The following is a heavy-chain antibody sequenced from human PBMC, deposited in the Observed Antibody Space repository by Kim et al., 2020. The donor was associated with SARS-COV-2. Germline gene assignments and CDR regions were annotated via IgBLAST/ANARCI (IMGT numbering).Heavy chain of an antibody. CDR2: IDPSDSYT. CDR3: ARQRLPKSDYRGPLGFDP. V-gene: IGHV5-10-1*01. Sequence: GESLKISCKGSGYSFTSYWISWVRQMPGKGLEWMGRIDPSDSYTNYSPSFQGHVTISADKSISTAYLQWSSLKASDTAMYYCARQRLPKSDYRGPLGFDPWGQGTLVTVSS. CDR1: GYSFTSYW. J-gene: IGHJ5*02. D-gene: IGHD4-4*01.